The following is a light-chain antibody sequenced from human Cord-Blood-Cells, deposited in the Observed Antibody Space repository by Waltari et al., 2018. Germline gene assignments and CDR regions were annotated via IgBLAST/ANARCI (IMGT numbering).Light chain of an antibody. CDR2: SNN. CDR1: SSNIGSNT. CDR3: AAWDDSLNGRV. Sequence: QSVLTQPPSASGTPGQRVTISCSGSSSNIGSNTVNWYQQLPGTAPKLLIYSNNPRPSGVPDLFSGSKSGTSASLAISGLQSEDEADYYCAAWDDSLNGRVFGGGTKLTVL. V-gene: IGLV1-44*01. J-gene: IGLJ3*02.